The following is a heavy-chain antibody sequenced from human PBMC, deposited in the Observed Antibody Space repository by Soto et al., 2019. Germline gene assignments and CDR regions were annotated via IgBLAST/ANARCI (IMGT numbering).Heavy chain of an antibody. CDR2: IIPIFGTA. D-gene: IGHD3-22*01. V-gene: IGHV1-69*01. J-gene: IGHJ4*02. CDR1: GGTFSSYA. CDR3: AREIKSYYYSSGYYGDFDY. Sequence: QVQLVQSGAEVKKPGSSVKVSCKASGGTFSSYAISWVRQAPGQGLEWMGGIIPIFGTANYAQKFQGRVTIPADESTSTAYMELSSLRSEDTAVYYCAREIKSYYYSSGYYGDFDYWGQGTLVTVSS.